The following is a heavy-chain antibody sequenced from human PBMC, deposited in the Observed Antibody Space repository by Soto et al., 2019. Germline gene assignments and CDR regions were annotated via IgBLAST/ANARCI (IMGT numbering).Heavy chain of an antibody. D-gene: IGHD5-18*01. V-gene: IGHV1-2*04. Sequence: ASVKVSCKASGYTFTGYYMHWVRQAPGQGLEWMGWINPNSGGTNYAQKFQGWVTMTRDTSISTAYMELSRLRSDDTAVYYCASGYSYGSHYYYYGMDVWGQGTTVTVSS. CDR2: INPNSGGT. CDR3: ASGYSYGSHYYYYGMDV. CDR1: GYTFTGYY. J-gene: IGHJ6*02.